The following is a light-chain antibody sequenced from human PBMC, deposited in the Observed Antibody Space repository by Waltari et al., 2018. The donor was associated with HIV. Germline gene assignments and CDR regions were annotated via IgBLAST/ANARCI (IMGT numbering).Light chain of an antibody. Sequence: SYVLTQPPSVSVAPGKTARITCGGNNIGSKGVHWYQQKPGQAPVLVIYYDSHRPSGSPERFSGSKSGNTATLTISRVEAGDEADYYCQLWDGTSDHPGVFGTGTQVTVL. CDR2: YDS. V-gene: IGLV3-21*04. CDR1: NIGSKG. J-gene: IGLJ1*01. CDR3: QLWDGTSDHPGV.